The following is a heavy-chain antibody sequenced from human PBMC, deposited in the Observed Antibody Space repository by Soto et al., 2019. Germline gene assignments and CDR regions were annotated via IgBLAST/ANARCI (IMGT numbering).Heavy chain of an antibody. CDR1: GYTFTSYG. CDR3: ARDYYDSSALDAFDI. V-gene: IGHV1-18*01. J-gene: IGHJ3*02. D-gene: IGHD3-22*01. CDR2: ISAYNGNT. Sequence: ASLKVSCKASGYTFTSYGISWVRQAPGQGLEWMGWISAYNGNTNYAQKLQGRVTMTTDTSTSTAYMELRSLRSDDTAVYYCARDYYDSSALDAFDIWGQGTMVTVSS.